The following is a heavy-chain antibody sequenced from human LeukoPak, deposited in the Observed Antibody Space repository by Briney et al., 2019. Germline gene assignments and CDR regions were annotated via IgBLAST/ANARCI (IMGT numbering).Heavy chain of an antibody. D-gene: IGHD1-26*01. CDR3: ARGDLGGNYFDY. J-gene: IGHJ4*02. Sequence: SETLSLTCTVSGGSISSGDYYWGWIRQPPGKGLEWIGSIYHSGSTYYNPSPTSRVTISVDTSKNQFSLKLSSVTAADTAVYYCARGDLGGNYFDYWGQGTLVTVSS. CDR2: IYHSGST. V-gene: IGHV4-39*07. CDR1: GGSISSGDYY.